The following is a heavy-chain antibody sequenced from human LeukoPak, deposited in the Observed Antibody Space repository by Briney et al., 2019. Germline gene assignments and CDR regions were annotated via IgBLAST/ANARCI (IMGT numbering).Heavy chain of an antibody. Sequence: GGSLRLSCAASGFTFSSYAMHWVRQAPGKGLEYVSAISSNGGSTYYANSVKGRFTISRDNSKNTLYLQMGSLRAEDMAVYYCARLPMVRGVIYYYYMDVWGKGTTVTVSS. CDR2: ISSNGGST. CDR3: ARLPMVRGVIYYYYMDV. J-gene: IGHJ6*03. CDR1: GFTFSSYA. D-gene: IGHD3-10*01. V-gene: IGHV3-64*01.